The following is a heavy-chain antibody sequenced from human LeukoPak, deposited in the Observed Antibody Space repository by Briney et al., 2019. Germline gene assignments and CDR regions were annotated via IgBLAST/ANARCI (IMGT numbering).Heavy chain of an antibody. J-gene: IGHJ3*02. CDR2: IYHGGNT. CDR3: AKSNGYGLIDI. V-gene: IGHV4-38-2*02. Sequence: SETLSLTCSVSDYSISSYDYWGWIRQPPGKGLEWIGSIYHGGNTYYNPSLKSRVTISVDTSKNQLSLKLNSVTAADTAVYYCAKSNGYGLIDIWGQGTMVTVSS. CDR1: DYSISSYDY. D-gene: IGHD3-22*01.